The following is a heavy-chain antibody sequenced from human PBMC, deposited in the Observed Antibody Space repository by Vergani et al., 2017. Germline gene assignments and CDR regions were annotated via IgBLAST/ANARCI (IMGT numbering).Heavy chain of an antibody. CDR3: ARVNTETNGHLYYYYYMDV. J-gene: IGHJ6*03. CDR2: MDNTERP. V-gene: IGHV4-34*01. CDR1: GGSFTSYH. D-gene: IGHD4-11*01. Sequence: QVQLQQWGGGLLKPSETLSLTCVVNGGSFTSYHWTWIRQPPGEGLGWVGDMDNTERPDYNPSLKSQLTMSVDKSRNQFSLTLNSVTATDTAIYFCARVNTETNGHLYYYYYMDVWGQGTAVTVS.